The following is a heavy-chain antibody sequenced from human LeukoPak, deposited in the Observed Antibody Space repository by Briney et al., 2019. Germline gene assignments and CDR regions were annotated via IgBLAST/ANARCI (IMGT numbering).Heavy chain of an antibody. D-gene: IGHD2-15*01. J-gene: IGHJ4*02. CDR3: AKVLLPRAITPLDD. V-gene: IGHV3-9*01. CDR1: GFTFEEHA. CDR2: ITWNSGRI. Sequence: GGSLRLSCAASGFTFEEHAMHWVRQAPGKGLEWVSSITWNSGRIAYADSVKGRFTISRDNAKNSLYPQMNSLRVEDTAFYYCAKVLLPRAITPLDDWGQGILVTVSS.